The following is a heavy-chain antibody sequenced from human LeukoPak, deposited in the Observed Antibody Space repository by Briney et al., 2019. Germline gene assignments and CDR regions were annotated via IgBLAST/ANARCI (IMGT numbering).Heavy chain of an antibody. D-gene: IGHD6-6*01. CDR2: VSYTGST. CDR3: ARAQYSSSSYYYYYHMDV. Sequence: PSETLSLTCTLSGGSITSYYWSWIRQPPGKGLEWIGYVSYTGSTNYNPSLKSRVTISVDTSKNQFSLKLSSVTAADTAVYYCARAQYSSSSYYYYYHMDVWGKGTTVTVSS. V-gene: IGHV4-59*01. J-gene: IGHJ6*03. CDR1: GGSITSYY.